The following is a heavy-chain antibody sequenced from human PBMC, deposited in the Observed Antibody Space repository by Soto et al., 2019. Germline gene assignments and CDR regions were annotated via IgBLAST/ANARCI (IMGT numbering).Heavy chain of an antibody. J-gene: IGHJ6*02. CDR2: IDPSDSQT. Sequence: PGESLKISCKGSGYSFAGYWITWVRQKPGKGLEWMGRIDPSDSQTYYSPSFRGHVTISATKSITTVFLQWSSLRASDTAIYYCARRSLTMPRTFKDMDVWGQGPTVTVSS. V-gene: IGHV5-10-1*01. CDR3: ARRSLTMPRTFKDMDV. D-gene: IGHD3-10*01. CDR1: GYSFAGYW.